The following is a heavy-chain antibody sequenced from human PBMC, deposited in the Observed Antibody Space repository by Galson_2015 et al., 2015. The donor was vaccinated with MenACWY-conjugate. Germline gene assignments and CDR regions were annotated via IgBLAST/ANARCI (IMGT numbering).Heavy chain of an antibody. D-gene: IGHD3-16*01. CDR3: ASSFGTLRQFDY. J-gene: IGHJ4*02. CDR2: IGGSGNYI. Sequence: SLRLSCAASGFTFSSYSMNWVRQAPGKGLEWVSCIGGSGNYISYADSVKGRFTISRDNAENSLYLQMDSLRVEDTAVYYCASSFGTLRQFDYWGQGTLVTVSS. V-gene: IGHV3-21*06. CDR1: GFTFSSYS.